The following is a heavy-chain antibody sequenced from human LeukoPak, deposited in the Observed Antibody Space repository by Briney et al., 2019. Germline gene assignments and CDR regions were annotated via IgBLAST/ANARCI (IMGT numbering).Heavy chain of an antibody. Sequence: GGSLRLSCAASGFTFSGYEMNWVRQAPGKGLEWVSYISSSGDTVYYADSVKGRFTMSRDNAKNSLYLQMNSLRAEDTAVYYCARHNWFDPWGQETLVTVSS. J-gene: IGHJ5*02. V-gene: IGHV3-48*03. CDR1: GFTFSGYE. CDR3: ARHNWFDP. CDR2: ISSSGDTV.